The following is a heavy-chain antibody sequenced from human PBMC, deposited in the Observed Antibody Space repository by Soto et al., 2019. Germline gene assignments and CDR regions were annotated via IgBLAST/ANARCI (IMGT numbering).Heavy chain of an antibody. CDR3: TAFSIVTANEY. CDR2: IKSKAYGGTT. J-gene: IGHJ4*02. CDR1: GFSFGDAW. D-gene: IGHD1-26*01. V-gene: IGHV3-15*07. Sequence: EVQLVESGGGLVKPGGSLRLSCAASGFSFGDAWMNWVRQAPGKGLEWVGRIKSKAYGGTTEIAAAVRGRSSISRDDSGNMLYLQKNAVTTEDTAVYHCTAFSIVTANEYWGQGALVTVSS.